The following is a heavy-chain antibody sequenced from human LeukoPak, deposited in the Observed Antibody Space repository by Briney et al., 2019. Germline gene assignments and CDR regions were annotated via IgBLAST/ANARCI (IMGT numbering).Heavy chain of an antibody. CDR3: AKVDYWSPENYFDS. D-gene: IGHD1-1*01. J-gene: IGHJ4*02. CDR1: GFTFSSYA. CDR2: ISYDGSNK. Sequence: GGSLRLSCAASGFTFSSYAMHWVRQAPGKGLEWVAVISYDGSNKYYADSVKGRFTISRDNSKNTLYLKMNSLRAEDTAVYYCAKVDYWSPENYFDSWGQGILVTVSS. V-gene: IGHV3-30-3*01.